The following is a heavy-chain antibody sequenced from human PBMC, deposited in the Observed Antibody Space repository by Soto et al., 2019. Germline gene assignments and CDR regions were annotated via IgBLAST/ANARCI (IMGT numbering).Heavy chain of an antibody. D-gene: IGHD4-17*01. CDR3: ARETTVVSSPDDAFDI. J-gene: IGHJ3*02. CDR1: GGTFSSYA. CDR2: IIPIFGTA. V-gene: IGHV1-69*06. Sequence: QVQLVQSGAEVKKPGSSVKVSCKASGGTFSSYAISWVRQAPGQGLEWMGGIIPIFGTANYAQKFQGRVTITADKSTGTAYMELSSLRSEDTAVYYCARETTVVSSPDDAFDIWGQGKMVTVSS.